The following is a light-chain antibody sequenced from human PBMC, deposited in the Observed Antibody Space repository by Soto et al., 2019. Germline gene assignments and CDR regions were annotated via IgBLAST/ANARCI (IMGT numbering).Light chain of an antibody. CDR3: QQYGDWPLT. CDR1: QSVRNTY. J-gene: IGKJ4*01. Sequence: EIVMTQSPVTLSVSPGERATLSCRASQSVRNTYLAWYQQKPGQAPRLLISGVSTRAAGIPARFSGSGYGTEFTLTISSLQSEDFAVYYCQQYGDWPLTFGGGTKVEIK. V-gene: IGKV3-15*01. CDR2: GVS.